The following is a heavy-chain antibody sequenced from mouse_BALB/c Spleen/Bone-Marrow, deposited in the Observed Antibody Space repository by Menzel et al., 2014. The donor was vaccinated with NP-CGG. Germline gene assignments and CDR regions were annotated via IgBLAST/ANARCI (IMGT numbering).Heavy chain of an antibody. Sequence: VQLQQSGPELVKPGASVKMSCKASGYTFTSYVMHWVEQKPGQGLEWIGYINPYNDGTKYNEKFKGKATLTSDKSSSTAYMELSSLTSEDSAIYYGASHNWDYAMDYWGQGTSVTVSS. D-gene: IGHD4-1*02. J-gene: IGHJ4*01. V-gene: IGHV1-14*01. CDR2: INPYNDGT. CDR1: GYTFTSYV. CDR3: ASHNWDYAMDY.